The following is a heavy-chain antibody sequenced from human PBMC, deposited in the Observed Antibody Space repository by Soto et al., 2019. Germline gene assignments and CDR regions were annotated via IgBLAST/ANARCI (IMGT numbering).Heavy chain of an antibody. Sequence: PGGSLRLSCAASGFTFSSYGMHWVRQAPGKGLEWVAVIWYDGSNKYYADSVKGRFTISRDNSRNTLYLQMNSLRAEDTAVYYCAREVSVLNAFDIWGQGTMVPVSS. D-gene: IGHD2-8*01. J-gene: IGHJ3*02. CDR3: AREVSVLNAFDI. CDR1: GFTFSSYG. CDR2: IWYDGSNK. V-gene: IGHV3-33*01.